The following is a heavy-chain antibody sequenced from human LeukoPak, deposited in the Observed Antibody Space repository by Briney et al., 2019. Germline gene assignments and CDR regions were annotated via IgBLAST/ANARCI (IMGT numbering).Heavy chain of an antibody. CDR1: GGSIRSSYYY. D-gene: IGHD3-22*01. Sequence: AETLSLTCTVSGGSIRSSYYYWGWIRQPPGKGLEWIGSIYDSGSTYYNPSLKSRVTISVDTSKNQFSLKLSSVTAADTAVYYCARSPYYDSSGPTDYWGQGTLVTVSS. CDR2: IYDSGST. V-gene: IGHV4-39*07. CDR3: ARSPYYDSSGPTDY. J-gene: IGHJ4*02.